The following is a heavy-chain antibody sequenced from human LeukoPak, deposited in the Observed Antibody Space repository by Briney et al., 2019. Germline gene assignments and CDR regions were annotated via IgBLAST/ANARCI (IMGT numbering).Heavy chain of an antibody. Sequence: PGGSLRLSCAASGFTFSSYAMHWVRQAPGKGLEWVAVISYDGSNKYYADSVKGRFTISRENSKNTLYLQMNSLRAEDTAVYHCARPVAAAAGYFDYLGQGTLVTVSS. J-gene: IGHJ4*02. CDR1: GFTFSSYA. CDR3: ARPVAAAAGYFDY. CDR2: ISYDGSNK. D-gene: IGHD6-13*01. V-gene: IGHV3-30-3*01.